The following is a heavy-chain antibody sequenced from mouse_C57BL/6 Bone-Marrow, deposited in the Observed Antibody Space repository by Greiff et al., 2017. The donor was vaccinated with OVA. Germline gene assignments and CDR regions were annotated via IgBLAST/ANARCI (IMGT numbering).Heavy chain of an antibody. D-gene: IGHD2-3*01. CDR1: GYAFSSSW. J-gene: IGHJ1*03. Sequence: VQLQQSGPELVKPGASVKISCKASGYAFSSSWMNWVKQRPGKGLEWIGRIYPGDGDTNYNGKFKGKATLTADKSSSTAYMQLSSLTSEDSAVYFCARGEDGYHWYFDVWGTGTTVTVSS. V-gene: IGHV1-82*01. CDR2: IYPGDGDT. CDR3: ARGEDGYHWYFDV.